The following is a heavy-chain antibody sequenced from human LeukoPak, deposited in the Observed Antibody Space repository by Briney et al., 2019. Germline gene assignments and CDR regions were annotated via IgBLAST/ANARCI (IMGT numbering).Heavy chain of an antibody. J-gene: IGHJ4*01. CDR3: ARAKGIAVDGTGGRIDF. CDR2: TSYDGSEE. Sequence: GSSLRLSCAASGFAFSSFGMHWVRQAPGKGLEWVAVTSYDGSEEFYADFVKGRFTISRDNSKNTLFLYMNSLRAEDTAVFYCARAKGIAVDGTGGRIDFCGAGALVTVSS. D-gene: IGHD6-13*01. V-gene: IGHV3-30*04. CDR1: GFAFSSFG.